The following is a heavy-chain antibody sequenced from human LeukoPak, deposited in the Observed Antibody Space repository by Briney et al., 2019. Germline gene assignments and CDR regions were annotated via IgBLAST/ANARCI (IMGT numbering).Heavy chain of an antibody. D-gene: IGHD6-13*01. CDR3: ARGGIGAGGRFDP. CDR1: GGSFSGYY. Sequence: SETLSLTCAVHGGSFSGYYWSWIRQPPGKGLEWIGEINHSGSTNYNPPLKSRVTISVDTSKSQFSLKLSSVTAADTAVYYCARGGIGAGGRFDPWGERTLVTVSS. J-gene: IGHJ5*02. V-gene: IGHV4-34*01. CDR2: INHSGST.